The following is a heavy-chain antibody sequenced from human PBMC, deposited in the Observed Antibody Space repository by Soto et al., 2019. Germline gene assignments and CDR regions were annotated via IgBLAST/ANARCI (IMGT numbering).Heavy chain of an antibody. J-gene: IGHJ5*02. D-gene: IGHD2-2*01. V-gene: IGHV4-34*01. Sequence: QVQLQQWGAGLLKPSETLSLTCAVYGGSFSGYYWSWIRQPPGKGLEWIGEINHSGSTNSNPSLKSRVTISVVTSKNQCSVKPSSVTAAYTAVYDCARGGRSSRGGYCSSTCCYGSPHYNWFDPWGQGTLVTVSS. CDR3: ARGGRSSRGGYCSSTCCYGSPHYNWFDP. CDR1: GGSFSGYY. CDR2: INHSGST.